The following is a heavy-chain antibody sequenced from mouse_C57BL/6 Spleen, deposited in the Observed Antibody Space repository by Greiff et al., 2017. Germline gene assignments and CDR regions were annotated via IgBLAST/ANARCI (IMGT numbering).Heavy chain of an antibody. CDR1: GYSITSGYD. Sequence: VQLQQSGPGMVKPSQSLSLTCTVSGYSITSGYDWHWIRHFPGNKLEWMGYISYSGSTNYNPSLKSRISITHDTSKNHFFLKLNSVTTEDTATYYCARGSNWKGAMDYWGQGTSVTVSS. CDR2: ISYSGST. CDR3: ARGSNWKGAMDY. V-gene: IGHV3-1*01. D-gene: IGHD2-5*01. J-gene: IGHJ4*01.